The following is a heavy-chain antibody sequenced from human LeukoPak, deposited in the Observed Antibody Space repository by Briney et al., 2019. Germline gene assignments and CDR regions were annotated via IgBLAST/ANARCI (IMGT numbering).Heavy chain of an antibody. CDR2: IYYSGST. V-gene: IGHV4-59*01. D-gene: IGHD3-22*01. Sequence: SETLSLTCTVSGGSISSYYWSWIRQPPGKGLEWIGYIYYSGSTNYNPSLKSRVTISVDTSKNQFSLKPSSVTAADTAVYYCARSAVVSANAFDIWGQGTMVTVSS. CDR3: ARSAVVSANAFDI. CDR1: GGSISSYY. J-gene: IGHJ3*02.